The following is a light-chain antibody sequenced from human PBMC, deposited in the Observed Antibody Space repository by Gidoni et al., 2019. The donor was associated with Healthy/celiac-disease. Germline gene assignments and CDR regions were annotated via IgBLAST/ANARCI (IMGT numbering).Light chain of an antibody. Sequence: SYVLTQPPSVSVATGKTARITCGGNNIGSKSVHWYQQKPGQAPVLVIYYDSDRPSGIPERFSGSNSGNTATLTISRVEAGDEADYYCQVWDSSSDHWVFGGRTKLTVL. CDR3: QVWDSSSDHWV. CDR2: YDS. CDR1: NIGSKS. J-gene: IGLJ3*02. V-gene: IGLV3-21*04.